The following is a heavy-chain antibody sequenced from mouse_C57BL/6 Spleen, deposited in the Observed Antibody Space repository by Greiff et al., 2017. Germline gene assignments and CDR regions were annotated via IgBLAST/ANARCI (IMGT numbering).Heavy chain of an antibody. CDR1: GYTFTSYW. Sequence: QVQLQQPGAELVMPGASVKLSCKASGYTFTSYWMHWVKQRPGQGLAWIGEIDPSDSYTNYNQKFKGKSTLTVDKSSSTAYMQLSSLTSEDSAVYYCARSLGRGAMDYWGQGTSVTVSS. J-gene: IGHJ4*01. V-gene: IGHV1-69*01. D-gene: IGHD4-1*01. CDR3: ARSLGRGAMDY. CDR2: IDPSDSYT.